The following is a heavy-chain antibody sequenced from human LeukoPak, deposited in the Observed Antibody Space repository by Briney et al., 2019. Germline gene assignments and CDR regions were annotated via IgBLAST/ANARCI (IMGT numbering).Heavy chain of an antibody. CDR2: IFYGGST. Sequence: SSETLSLTCTVSGGSISSVRYYWGWIRQPPGQGLEWIGTIFYGGSTYYNPSLKSRVSVAVDRSKNQFSLKLTSVTAADTAFYFCARQSVTAMLFGFDYWGQGTLVAVPS. CDR3: ARQSVTAMLFGFDY. D-gene: IGHD2-21*02. CDR1: GGSISSVRYY. J-gene: IGHJ4*01. V-gene: IGHV4-39*01.